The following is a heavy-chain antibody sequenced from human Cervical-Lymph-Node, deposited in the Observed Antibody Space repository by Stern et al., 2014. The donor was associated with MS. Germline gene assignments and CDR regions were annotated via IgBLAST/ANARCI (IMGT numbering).Heavy chain of an antibody. CDR1: GFSLSTNGVG. D-gene: IGHD1-26*01. Sequence: EESGPTLVKPTQTLTLTCTFSGFSLSTNGVGVGWIRQPPGKALEWLALIYWDDDKRYSPSLKSRLPITKDTSKNQVVLTMTYMDPVDTATYYCAHITAYSGTYPPSYWGQGTLVTVSS. J-gene: IGHJ4*02. CDR3: AHITAYSGTYPPSY. V-gene: IGHV2-5*02. CDR2: IYWDDDK.